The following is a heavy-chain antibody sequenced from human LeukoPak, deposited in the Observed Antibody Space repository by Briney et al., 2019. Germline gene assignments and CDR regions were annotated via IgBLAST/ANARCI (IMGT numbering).Heavy chain of an antibody. D-gene: IGHD3-16*01. V-gene: IGHV3-48*02. CDR3: ARVRAGGQSFDY. Sequence: PGGSLRLSCAASRFTFTTYTMSWVRQAPGKGLEWVSYITSSGRTIYYADSVKGRFTISRDNAKNSLYLQMNSLRDEDTAVYYCARVRAGGQSFDYWGQGTLVTVSS. CDR1: RFTFTTYT. J-gene: IGHJ4*02. CDR2: ITSSGRTI.